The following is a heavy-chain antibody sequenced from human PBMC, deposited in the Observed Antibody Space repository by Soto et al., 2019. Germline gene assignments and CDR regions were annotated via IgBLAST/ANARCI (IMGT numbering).Heavy chain of an antibody. Sequence: QVVLQESGPGLVKPSETLSLTCSVSGRSITSYYWSWVRQPPGKGLEWISYIYDHGITSQNPSLKSRVTMSADTAQNQFFLKLTSVTGADTAVYFCARTYDSNGYANEFDSWGQGILVTVTS. CDR3: ARTYDSNGYANEFDS. V-gene: IGHV4-59*12. CDR1: GRSITSYY. D-gene: IGHD3-22*01. CDR2: IYDHGIT. J-gene: IGHJ4*02.